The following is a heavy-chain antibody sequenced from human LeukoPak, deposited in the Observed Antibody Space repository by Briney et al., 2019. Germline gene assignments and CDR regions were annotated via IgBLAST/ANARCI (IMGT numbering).Heavy chain of an antibody. V-gene: IGHV3-20*04. Sequence: GGSLRLSCAASGFTFDDYGMSWVRQAPGKGLEWVSGINWNGGSTGYADSEKGRFTISRDNAKNSLYLQMNSLRAEDTALYYCARESLDSSSWYYFDYWGQGTLVTVSS. J-gene: IGHJ4*02. D-gene: IGHD6-13*01. CDR2: INWNGGST. CDR1: GFTFDDYG. CDR3: ARESLDSSSWYYFDY.